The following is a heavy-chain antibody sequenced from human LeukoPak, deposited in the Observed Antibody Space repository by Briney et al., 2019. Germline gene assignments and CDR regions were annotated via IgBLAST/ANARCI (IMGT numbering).Heavy chain of an antibody. CDR2: IYYSGST. V-gene: IGHV4-39*01. J-gene: IGHJ4*02. CDR1: GGSISSSSYY. Sequence: SETLSLTCTVSGGSISSSSYYWRWIRQPPGKGLEWIGSIYYSGSTYYNPSLKSRVTISVDTSKNQFSLKLSSVTAADTAVYYCARRSGSITILAYFDYWGQGTLVTVSS. D-gene: IGHD3-3*01. CDR3: ARRSGSITILAYFDY.